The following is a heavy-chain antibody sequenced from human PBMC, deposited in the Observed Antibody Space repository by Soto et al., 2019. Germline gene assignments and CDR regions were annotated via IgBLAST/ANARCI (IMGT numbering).Heavy chain of an antibody. J-gene: IGHJ4*02. Sequence: GGSLRLSCAASGFTFSSYAMHWVRQAPGKGLDYVSAISSNGGSTYYANSVKGRFTISRDNSKNTLYLQMGSLRAEDMAVYYCARDPNCSGGSCYLGYYFDYWGQGTLVTVSS. CDR2: ISSNGGST. D-gene: IGHD2-15*01. CDR3: ARDPNCSGGSCYLGYYFDY. V-gene: IGHV3-64*01. CDR1: GFTFSSYA.